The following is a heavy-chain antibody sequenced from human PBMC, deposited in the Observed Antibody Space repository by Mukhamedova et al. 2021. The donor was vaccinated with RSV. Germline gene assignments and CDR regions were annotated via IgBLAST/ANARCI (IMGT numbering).Heavy chain of an antibody. CDR2: ISSSSSYT. J-gene: IGHJ6*03. D-gene: IGHD2-2*02. CDR3: ARAGYCSSTRCYRVDYYYMDV. V-gene: IGHV3-11*06. Sequence: GLEWVSYISSSSSYTNYADSVKGRFTISRDNAKNSLYLQMNSLRAEDTAVYYSARAGYCSSTRCYRVDYYYMDVWGKGTTVTVSS.